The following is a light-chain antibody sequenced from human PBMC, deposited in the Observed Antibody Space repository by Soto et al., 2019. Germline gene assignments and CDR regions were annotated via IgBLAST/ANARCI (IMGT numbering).Light chain of an antibody. CDR1: QSVSSN. J-gene: IGKJ1*01. CDR3: KQYNNWRT. V-gene: IGKV3-15*01. Sequence: EIVMTQSPATLSVSPGDTATLSCRASQSVSSNLGWYQQKPGQAPRLLIYGASTRATGIPARFSGSGSGTEFTLTISSLQSEDFAVYYCKQYNNWRTFGQGTNVDIK. CDR2: GAS.